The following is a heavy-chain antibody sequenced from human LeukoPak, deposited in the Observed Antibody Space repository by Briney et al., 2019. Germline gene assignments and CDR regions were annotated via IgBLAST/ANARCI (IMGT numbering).Heavy chain of an antibody. CDR1: GFTFSSYG. V-gene: IGHV3-30*18. D-gene: IGHD6-13*01. Sequence: GRSLRLSCAASGFTFSSYGMHWVRQAPGKGLEWVAVISYDGSNKYYADSVKGRFTISRDNSKNTLYLQMNSLRAEDTAVYYCAKKAAAGPEYYFDYWGQGTLVTVSS. CDR3: AKKAAAGPEYYFDY. CDR2: ISYDGSNK. J-gene: IGHJ4*02.